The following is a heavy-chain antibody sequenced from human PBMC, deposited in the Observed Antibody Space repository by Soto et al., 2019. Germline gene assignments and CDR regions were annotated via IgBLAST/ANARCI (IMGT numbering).Heavy chain of an antibody. Sequence: GGSLRLSCAASGFTFSSYAMHWVHQAPGKGLEWVAVISYDGSNKYYADSVKGRFTISRDNSKNTLYLQMNSLRAEDTAVYYCVRDHYSEVPAANYYYGMDVWGQGTTVTVSS. J-gene: IGHJ6*02. D-gene: IGHD2-2*01. CDR3: VRDHYSEVPAANYYYGMDV. CDR2: ISYDGSNK. CDR1: GFTFSSYA. V-gene: IGHV3-30-3*01.